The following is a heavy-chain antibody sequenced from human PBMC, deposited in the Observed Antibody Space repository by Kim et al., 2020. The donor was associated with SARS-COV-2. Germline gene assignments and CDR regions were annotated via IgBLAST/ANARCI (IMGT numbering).Heavy chain of an antibody. CDR3: ASQVVRGVITYAFDI. V-gene: IGHV4-39*01. CDR1: GGSISSSSYY. D-gene: IGHD3-10*01. J-gene: IGHJ3*02. CDR2: IYYSGST. Sequence: SETLSLTCTVSGGSISSSSYYWGWIRQPPGKGLEWIGSIYYSGSTYYNPSLKSRVTISVDTSKNQFSLKLSSVTAADTAVYYCASQVVRGVITYAFDIWGQGTMVTVSS.